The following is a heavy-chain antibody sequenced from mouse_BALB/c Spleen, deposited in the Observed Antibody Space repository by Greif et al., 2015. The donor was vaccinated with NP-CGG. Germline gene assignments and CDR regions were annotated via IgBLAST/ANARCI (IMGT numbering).Heavy chain of an antibody. J-gene: IGHJ3*01. CDR3: AGGGNYPFAY. CDR1: GFTFSSYA. V-gene: IGHV5-9-4*01. Sequence: EVMLVESGGGLVKPGGSLKLSCAASGFTFSSYAMSWVRQSPEKRLEWVAEISSGGSYTYYPDTVTGRFTISRDNAKNTLYLEMSSLRSEDTAMYYCAGGGNYPFAYWGQGTLVTVSA. D-gene: IGHD2-1*01. CDR2: ISSGGSYT.